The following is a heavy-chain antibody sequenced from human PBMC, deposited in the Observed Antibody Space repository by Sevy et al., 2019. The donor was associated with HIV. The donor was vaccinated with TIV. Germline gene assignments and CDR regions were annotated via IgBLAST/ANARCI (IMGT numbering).Heavy chain of an antibody. D-gene: IGHD2-21*02. CDR1: GFTVSSNY. V-gene: IGHV3-66*02. Sequence: GGSLRLSCAASGFTVSSNYMSWVRQAPGKGLEWVSVIYSGGSTYYADSVKGRFTISRDNSKNTLYLQMNSLRAEDTAVYYCATEYCGGDCYSSFDYWGQGTLVTVSS. CDR2: IYSGGST. CDR3: ATEYCGGDCYSSFDY. J-gene: IGHJ4*02.